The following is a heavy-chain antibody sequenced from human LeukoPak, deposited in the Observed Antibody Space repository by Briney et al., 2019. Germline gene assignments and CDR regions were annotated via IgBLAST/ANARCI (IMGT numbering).Heavy chain of an antibody. Sequence: GGSLRLSCAASGFTFSSYGMHWVRQAPGKGLEWVAVISYDGSNKYYADSVKGRFTISRDNSKNTLYQQMNSLRAEDTAVYYCAKGSRIVVVVTADYWGQGTLVTVSS. J-gene: IGHJ4*02. D-gene: IGHD2-15*01. CDR3: AKGSRIVVVVTADY. CDR2: ISYDGSNK. V-gene: IGHV3-30*18. CDR1: GFTFSSYG.